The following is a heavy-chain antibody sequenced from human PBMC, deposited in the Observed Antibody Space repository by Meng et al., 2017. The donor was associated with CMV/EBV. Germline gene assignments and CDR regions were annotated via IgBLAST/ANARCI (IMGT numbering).Heavy chain of an antibody. V-gene: IGHV3-30*02. J-gene: IGHJ4*02. CDR3: AKDYSPYCSSTSCYGYFDY. CDR1: GFTFSSYG. D-gene: IGHD2-2*01. CDR2: IRYDGSNK. Sequence: GESLKISCAASGFTFSSYGMHWVRQAPGKGLEWVAFIRYDGSNKYYADYVKGRFTISRDNSKNTLYLQMNSLRAEDTAVYYCAKDYSPYCSSTSCYGYFDYWGQGTLVTVSS.